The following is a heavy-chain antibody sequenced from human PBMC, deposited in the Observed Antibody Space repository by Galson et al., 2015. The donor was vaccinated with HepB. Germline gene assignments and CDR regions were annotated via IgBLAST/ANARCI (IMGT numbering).Heavy chain of an antibody. V-gene: IGHV3-30*18. CDR1: GFSFGSYG. Sequence: SLRLSCAASGFSFGSYGIHWVRQAPGKGLEWVALISYDGSEKYYADSVKGRFTISRDNSKNTLYLQMNSLRVNDTALYYCAKVHHPFYHHGSHYSAMDVWGQGTTVTVTS. D-gene: IGHD3-10*01. CDR3: AKVHHPFYHHGSHYSAMDV. CDR2: ISYDGSEK. J-gene: IGHJ6*02.